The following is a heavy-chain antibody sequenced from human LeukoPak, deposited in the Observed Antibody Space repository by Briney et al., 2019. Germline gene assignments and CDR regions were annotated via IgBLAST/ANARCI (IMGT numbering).Heavy chain of an antibody. V-gene: IGHV4-59*12. CDR3: ARDGNGDAFDI. J-gene: IGHJ3*02. CDR2: IYYSGST. D-gene: IGHD1-1*01. Sequence: SETLSLTCTVSGGSISSYYWSWIRQPPGKGLEWIEYIYYSGSTNYNPSLKSRVTISVDTSKNQFSLKLSSVTAADTAVYYCARDGNGDAFDIWGQGTMVTVSS. CDR1: GGSISSYY.